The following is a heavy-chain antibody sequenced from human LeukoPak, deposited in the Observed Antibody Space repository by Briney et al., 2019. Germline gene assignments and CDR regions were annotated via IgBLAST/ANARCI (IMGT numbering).Heavy chain of an antibody. CDR1: GFTFSSYA. CDR3: AKDQTGGGDTFGGVIDWFDP. D-gene: IGHD3-16*02. V-gene: IGHV3-23*01. J-gene: IGHJ5*02. CDR2: ISGSGGST. Sequence: PGGSLRLSCAASGFTFSSYAMSWVRQAPGKGLEWVSAISGSGGSTYYADSVKGRFTISRDNSKNTLYLQMNSLRAEDTAVYYCAKDQTGGGDTFGGVIDWFDPWGQGTLVTVSS.